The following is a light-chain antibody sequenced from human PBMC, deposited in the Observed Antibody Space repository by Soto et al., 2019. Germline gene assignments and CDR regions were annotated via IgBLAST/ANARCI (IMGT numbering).Light chain of an antibody. CDR1: QSVSSN. Sequence: EIVMTQSPATLSVSPGERATLSCRARQSVSSNLAWYQQKLGQAPRLLIYGASTRAIGIPARFSGSGSGTEFILTISSLQSEDFAVYYCQQYENWPLTFGGGTKVEIK. CDR3: QQYENWPLT. CDR2: GAS. V-gene: IGKV3-15*01. J-gene: IGKJ4*01.